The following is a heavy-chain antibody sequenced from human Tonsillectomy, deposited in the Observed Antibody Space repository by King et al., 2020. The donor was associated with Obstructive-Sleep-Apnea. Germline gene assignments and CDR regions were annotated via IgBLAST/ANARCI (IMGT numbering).Heavy chain of an antibody. CDR2: INCYTDSI. Sequence: VQLVESGGGLVQPGRSLRLSCAASGFTFDYYAMHSVRQAPGKGLEWVSVINCYTDSIGYADSVKGRFTISRDNAKNSLFLQMNSLSREDTALYYCAKDMSSGWYGPLDHWGQGTQVTVSS. CDR1: GFTFDYYA. D-gene: IGHD6-19*01. CDR3: AKDMSSGWYGPLDH. J-gene: IGHJ4*02. V-gene: IGHV3-9*01.